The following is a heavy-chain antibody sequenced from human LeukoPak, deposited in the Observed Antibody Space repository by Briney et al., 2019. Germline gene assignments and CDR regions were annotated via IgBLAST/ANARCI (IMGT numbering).Heavy chain of an antibody. J-gene: IGHJ4*02. CDR2: INHSGST. V-gene: IGHV4-34*01. CDR3: ARGEALAYYDYVWGSYRTVSFFDY. Sequence: SETLSLTCAVYGGSFSGYYWSWIRQPPGKGLEWIGEINHSGSTSYNPSLKSRVTISVDTSKNQFSLKLSSVTAADTAVYYCARGEALAYYDYVWGSYRTVSFFDYWGQGTLVTVSS. D-gene: IGHD3-16*02. CDR1: GGSFSGYY.